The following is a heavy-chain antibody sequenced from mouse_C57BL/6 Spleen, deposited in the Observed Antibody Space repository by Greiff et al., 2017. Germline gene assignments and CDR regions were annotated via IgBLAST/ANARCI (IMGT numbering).Heavy chain of an antibody. CDR2: IDPETGGT. CDR1: GYTFTDYE. J-gene: IGHJ3*01. Sequence: VQLQQSGAELVRPGASVTLSCKASGYTFTDYEMHWVKQTPVHGLEWIGAIDPETGGTAYNQKFKGKARLTADKSSSTAYMELRSLTSEDSAVYYCTRGDTTVGGPFAYWGQGTLVTVSA. D-gene: IGHD1-1*01. V-gene: IGHV1-15*01. CDR3: TRGDTTVGGPFAY.